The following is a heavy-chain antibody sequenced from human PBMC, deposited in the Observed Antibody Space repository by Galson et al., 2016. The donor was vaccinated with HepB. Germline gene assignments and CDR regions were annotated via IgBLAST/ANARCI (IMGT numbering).Heavy chain of an antibody. CDR3: AKGCGFRGLSRGANHH. D-gene: IGHD3-10*01. V-gene: IGHV3-9*01. Sequence: SLRLSCAASGFSFGDFVMHWVRQAPGKGLEWVSGINWRSDTIAYADSVRGRFTISRDNAWNSLYLQMNSQRPEDTALYYCAKGCGFRGLSRGANHHWGQGTLVTVSS. CDR2: INWRSDTI. J-gene: IGHJ4*02. CDR1: GFSFGDFV.